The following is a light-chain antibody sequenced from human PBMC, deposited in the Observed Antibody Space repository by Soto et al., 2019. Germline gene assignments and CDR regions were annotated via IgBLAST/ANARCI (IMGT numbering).Light chain of an antibody. CDR3: FSYATNTTFWA. CDR2: EGF. V-gene: IGLV2-23*01. CDR1: SSDIGSYNL. Sequence: QSARTQPASVSGSPGQSITISCTGASSDIGSYNLVSWYQQYPGKAPKLIIYEGFKRPSGVSNRFSGSKIGNTASLTISGLQAEDEADYYCFSYATNTTFWAFGGGTQLTVL. J-gene: IGLJ3*02.